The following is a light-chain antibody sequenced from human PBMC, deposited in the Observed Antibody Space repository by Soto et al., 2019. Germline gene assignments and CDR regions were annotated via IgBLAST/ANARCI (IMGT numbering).Light chain of an antibody. J-gene: IGKJ4*01. CDR1: QSVSSY. Sequence: EIVLTQSPATLSLSPGERATLSCRASQSVSSYLAWYQQKPGQAPRLLIYDASNRATGIPARFSGSGSGTDFTLTTSGLEPENFAVYYCQQRSNWRPFGGGTKVRSN. CDR3: QQRSNWRP. CDR2: DAS. V-gene: IGKV3-11*01.